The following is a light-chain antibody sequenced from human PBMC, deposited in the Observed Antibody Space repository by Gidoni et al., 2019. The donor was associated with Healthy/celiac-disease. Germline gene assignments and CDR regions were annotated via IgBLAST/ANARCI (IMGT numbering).Light chain of an antibody. J-gene: IGKJ1*01. Sequence: AIRMTQSPSSFSASTGDRVTITCRASQGISSYLAWYQQKPGKALKLLIYAASTLQTGVPSSFSGSGSGTDFTLTISCLQSEDFATYYCQQYYSYPRTFGQGTKVEIK. CDR2: AAS. V-gene: IGKV1-8*01. CDR3: QQYYSYPRT. CDR1: QGISSY.